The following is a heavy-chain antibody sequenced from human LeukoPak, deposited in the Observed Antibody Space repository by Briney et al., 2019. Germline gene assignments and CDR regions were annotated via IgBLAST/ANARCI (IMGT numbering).Heavy chain of an antibody. CDR3: AGSGGYYDSAGYYRLFDY. CDR2: NYYSGST. D-gene: IGHD3-22*01. CDR1: GGSISSTSYY. V-gene: IGHV4-39*01. J-gene: IGHJ4*02. Sequence: PSETLSLTCTVSGGSISSTSYYWGWIRQPPGKGLEWIWTNYYSGSTYYHPSLKIRVTISVDTSKNQFSLKVSSVTAADTAVYYCAGSGGYYDSAGYYRLFDYWGQGSLVTVSS.